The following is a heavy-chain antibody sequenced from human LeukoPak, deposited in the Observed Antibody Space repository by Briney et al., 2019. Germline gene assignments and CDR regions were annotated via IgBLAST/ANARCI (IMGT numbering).Heavy chain of an antibody. Sequence: SETLSLTCAVYGGSFSGYYWSWIRQPPGKGLEWIGEINHSGSTNYNPSLKSRVTISVDTSKNQFSLKLSSVTAADTAVYYCAREWILTSYDYWGQGTLVTVFS. CDR1: GGSFSGYY. V-gene: IGHV4-34*01. CDR3: AREWILTSYDY. J-gene: IGHJ4*02. CDR2: INHSGST. D-gene: IGHD3-9*01.